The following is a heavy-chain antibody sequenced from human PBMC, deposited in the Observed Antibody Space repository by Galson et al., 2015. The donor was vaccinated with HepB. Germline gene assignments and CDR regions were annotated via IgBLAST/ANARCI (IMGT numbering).Heavy chain of an antibody. V-gene: IGHV4-59*08. CDR2: IYYSGST. Sequence: ETLSLTCTVSGGSISSYYWSWIRQPPGKGLEWIGYIYYSGSTNYNPSLKSRVTISVDTSKNQFSLKLSSVTAADTAVYYCARTPVADYDTRYFDLWGRGTLVTVSS. CDR3: ARTPVADYDTRYFDL. D-gene: IGHD3-22*01. J-gene: IGHJ2*01. CDR1: GGSISSYY.